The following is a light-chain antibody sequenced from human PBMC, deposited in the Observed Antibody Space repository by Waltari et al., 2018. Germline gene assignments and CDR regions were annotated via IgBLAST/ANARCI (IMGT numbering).Light chain of an antibody. CDR1: DHDVGHYVY. Sequence: QSALTQPASVSGSPGQSIPISCPGSDHDVGHYVYFSWNQQKPGKAPKLIIYGVTTRASGVSYRFSGSKSGNTASLTISGLQAEDEADYFCSSFTRRSTYVFGTGTMVTIL. CDR3: SSFTRRSTYV. CDR2: GVT. V-gene: IGLV2-14*03. J-gene: IGLJ1*01.